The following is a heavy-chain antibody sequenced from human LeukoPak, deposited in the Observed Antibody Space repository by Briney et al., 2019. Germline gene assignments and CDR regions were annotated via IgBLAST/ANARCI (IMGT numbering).Heavy chain of an antibody. V-gene: IGHV3-33*03. J-gene: IGHJ5*02. CDR3: ANARAGYGNSWLDP. D-gene: IGHD5-18*01. CDR1: VFSFSSYA. Sequence: GGSLRLSCAASVFSFSSYAMNWVRQAPGKGLEWVAVIWYDASKKYYGESVKGRFTISRDNSKNMVYLQMDSLRVEDTAVYYCANARAGYGNSWLDPWGQGSLVVVSS. CDR2: IWYDASKK.